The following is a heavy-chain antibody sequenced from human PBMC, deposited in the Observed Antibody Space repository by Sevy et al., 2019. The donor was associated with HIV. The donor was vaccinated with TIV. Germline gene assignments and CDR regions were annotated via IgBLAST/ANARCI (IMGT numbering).Heavy chain of an antibody. V-gene: IGHV3-33*01. CDR1: GFTPSTYG. Sequence: GGSLRLSCAASGFTPSTYGMHWVRQAPGKGLEWVAVIGYDGSNIYYADSVKGRFTISRDNSKNTLYLQMNSLRAEDTAVYYCAMNYYDSSGSSFFFDYWGQGTLVTVSS. D-gene: IGHD3-22*01. J-gene: IGHJ4*02. CDR2: IGYDGSNI. CDR3: AMNYYDSSGSSFFFDY.